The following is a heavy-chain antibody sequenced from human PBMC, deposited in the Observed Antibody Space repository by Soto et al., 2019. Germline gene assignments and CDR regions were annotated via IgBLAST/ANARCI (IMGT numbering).Heavy chain of an antibody. V-gene: IGHV4-34*01. D-gene: IGHD3-10*01. CDR1: GGSFSGYY. J-gene: IGHJ6*02. CDR2: INHSGST. CDR3: ARGSSYYGCFMAV. Sequence: SETLSLTCAVYGGSFSGYYWSWIRQPPGKGMEWNGEINHSGSTNYNPTLKSRVPISVDTSTNQFSLKLSSVTAADTAVYYCARGSSYYGCFMAVLGQGTTVTVSS.